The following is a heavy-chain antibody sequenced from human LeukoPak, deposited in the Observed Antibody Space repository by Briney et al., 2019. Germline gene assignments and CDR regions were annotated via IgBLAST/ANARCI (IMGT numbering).Heavy chain of an antibody. CDR1: GFTVSSNY. CDR2: IYSGGST. Sequence: GGSLRLSCAASGFTVSSNYMSWVRQAPGKGLEWVSVIYSGGSTYYADSVKGRFTISRDNSKNTLYLQMNSPRAEDTAVYYCARDAPYYDSSGYFDYWGQGTLVTVSS. CDR3: ARDAPYYDSSGYFDY. D-gene: IGHD3-22*01. V-gene: IGHV3-53*01. J-gene: IGHJ4*02.